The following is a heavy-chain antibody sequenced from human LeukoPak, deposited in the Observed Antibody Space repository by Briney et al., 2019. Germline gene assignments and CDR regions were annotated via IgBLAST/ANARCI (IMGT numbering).Heavy chain of an antibody. V-gene: IGHV3-7*03. CDR2: INEDGSGS. Sequence: GGSLRLSCAAPGFSLSGSWMTWVRQAPGKGLEWVGNINEDGSGSNYVDSVKGRFTISRDNAKNSLWLQMNSLRAEDTGVYFCARAKIDWGQGTLVTVSS. CDR3: ARAKID. D-gene: IGHD3-22*01. CDR1: GFSLSGSW. J-gene: IGHJ4*02.